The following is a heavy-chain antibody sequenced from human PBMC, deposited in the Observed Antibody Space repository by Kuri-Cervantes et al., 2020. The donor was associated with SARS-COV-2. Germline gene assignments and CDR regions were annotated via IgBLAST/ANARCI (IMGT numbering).Heavy chain of an antibody. CDR1: GGTFSSYA. V-gene: IGHV1-69*13. Sequence: SGKVSCKASGGTFSSYAISWVRQAPGQGLEWMGGIIPIFGTANYAQKFQGRVTITVDESTSTAYMELSSLRSEDTAVYYCARGGWITGTTSAYYYYYMDVWGKGTTVTVSS. D-gene: IGHD1-7*01. CDR2: IIPIFGTA. CDR3: ARGGWITGTTSAYYYYYMDV. J-gene: IGHJ6*03.